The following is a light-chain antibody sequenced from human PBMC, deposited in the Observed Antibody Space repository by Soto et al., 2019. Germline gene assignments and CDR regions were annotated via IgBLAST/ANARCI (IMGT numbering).Light chain of an antibody. J-gene: IGKJ4*01. V-gene: IGKV3-15*01. Sequence: EIAMTQSPATLSVSPGERATLSCRASQSVRSSFLARYQQKPGQAPSLLIYGASTRATGIPARFSGSGSGTEFTLTINSLQSEDFAVYYCQQYSNWPLTFGGGTKVDIK. CDR1: QSVRSSF. CDR2: GAS. CDR3: QQYSNWPLT.